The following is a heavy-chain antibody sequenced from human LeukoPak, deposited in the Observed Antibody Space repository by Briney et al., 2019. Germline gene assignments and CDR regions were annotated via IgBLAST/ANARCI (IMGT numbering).Heavy chain of an antibody. Sequence: SETLSLTCTVSGGSISSYYWSWIRQPPGKGLEWIGYIYYSGTTKYNPSLKSRVTISVDTSKNQFSLKLSSVTAADTAVYYCARGYGSGSLGDYWGQGTLVTVSS. CDR2: IYYSGTT. J-gene: IGHJ4*02. V-gene: IGHV4-59*12. CDR3: ARGYGSGSLGDY. CDR1: GGSISSYY. D-gene: IGHD3-10*01.